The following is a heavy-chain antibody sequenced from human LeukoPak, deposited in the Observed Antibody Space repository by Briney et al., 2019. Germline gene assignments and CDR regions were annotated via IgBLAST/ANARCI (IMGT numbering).Heavy chain of an antibody. Sequence: GGSLRLSCAASGFTFSSYAMSWVRQAPGKGLEWVSIISASGGSTYYADSVKGRFTISRDKSKNYLQMNSLRADDTAIYYCAKDVRVGEYYGSGSYFDYWGQGTLVTVSS. D-gene: IGHD3-10*01. CDR2: ISASGGST. V-gene: IGHV3-23*01. CDR1: GFTFSSYA. CDR3: AKDVRVGEYYGSGSYFDY. J-gene: IGHJ4*02.